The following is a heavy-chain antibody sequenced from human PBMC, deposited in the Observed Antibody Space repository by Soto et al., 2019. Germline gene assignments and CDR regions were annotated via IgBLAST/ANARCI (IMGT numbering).Heavy chain of an antibody. V-gene: IGHV4-31*03. CDR3: ARTITMVQFVP. J-gene: IGHJ5*02. CDR2: IYYSGST. D-gene: IGHD3-10*01. CDR1: GGSISSGGYY. Sequence: SETLSLTCTVSGGSISSGGYYWSWIRQHPGKGLEWIGYIYYSGSTYYNPSLKSRVTISVDTSKNQFSLKLSSVTAADTAVYYSARTITMVQFVPWGQGTLVTVSS.